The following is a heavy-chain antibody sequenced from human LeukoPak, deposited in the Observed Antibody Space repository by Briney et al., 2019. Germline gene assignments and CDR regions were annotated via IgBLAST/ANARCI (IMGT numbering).Heavy chain of an antibody. Sequence: SETLSLTCTVSGGSISSSSYYWGWIRQPPGKGLEWIGSIYYSGSTYYNPSLKSRVTISVDTSKNQFSLKLSSVTAADTAVYYCEREYCGGDCYSPLYFDYWGQGTLVTVSS. J-gene: IGHJ4*02. V-gene: IGHV4-39*02. CDR3: EREYCGGDCYSPLYFDY. D-gene: IGHD2-21*02. CDR2: IYYSGST. CDR1: GGSISSSSYY.